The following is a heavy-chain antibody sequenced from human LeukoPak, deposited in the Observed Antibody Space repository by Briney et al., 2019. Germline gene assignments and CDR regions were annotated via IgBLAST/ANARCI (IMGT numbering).Heavy chain of an antibody. J-gene: IGHJ4*02. CDR3: ARGPPNWGYDY. CDR1: GYTFTSYD. D-gene: IGHD7-27*01. V-gene: IGHV1-8*01. Sequence: ASVRVSCKASGYTFTSYDFNWVRQATGQRPEWMGWMSPNSGDTGYAQKFQDRVTMTRNTSISTAYMELSSLRSDDTAVYYCARGPPNWGYDYWGPGTLVTVSS. CDR2: MSPNSGDT.